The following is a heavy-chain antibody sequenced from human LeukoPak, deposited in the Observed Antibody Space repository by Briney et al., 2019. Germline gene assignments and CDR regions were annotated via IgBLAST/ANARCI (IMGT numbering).Heavy chain of an antibody. Sequence: GGSLTLSCAASGFTFSNYNMNWVRQAPGKGLEWLSYISSSSRTIYYADSVKGRFTISRDNAKNSLYLQMNSLRAEDTAVYYCARDISSGSQLPDYWGQGTLVIVSS. V-gene: IGHV3-48*01. D-gene: IGHD3-10*01. CDR3: ARDISSGSQLPDY. CDR2: ISSSSRTI. J-gene: IGHJ4*02. CDR1: GFTFSNYN.